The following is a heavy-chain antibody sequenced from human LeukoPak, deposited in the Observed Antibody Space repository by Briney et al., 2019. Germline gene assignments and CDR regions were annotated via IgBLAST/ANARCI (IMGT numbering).Heavy chain of an antibody. CDR1: GGSISSGSYY. CDR3: ASSDGQPPRFDSSYDVFDY. Sequence: SETLSLTCTVSGGSISSGSYYWSWIRQPAGKGLEWIGRIYTSGSTNYNPSLKSRVTISVDTSKNQFSLTLTSVTAADTALYYCASSDGQPPRFDSSYDVFDYWGQGTLVTVSS. V-gene: IGHV4-61*02. D-gene: IGHD3-3*01. J-gene: IGHJ4*02. CDR2: IYTSGST.